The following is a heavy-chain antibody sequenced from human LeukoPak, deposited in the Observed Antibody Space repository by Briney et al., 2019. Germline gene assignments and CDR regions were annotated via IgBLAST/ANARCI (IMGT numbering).Heavy chain of an antibody. J-gene: IGHJ5*02. D-gene: IGHD3-22*01. CDR1: RFTSRSYD. CDR2: ISGSGGST. V-gene: IGHV3-23*01. Sequence: GGSLRLSYAVSRFTSRSYDKSCVPQAPGKGLEWVSAISGSGGSTYYADSVKGRFTISRDNSKNTLYLQMNSLRDEDPAVYYCAKDELDYASRGYSYNSLELWGQGTLVTVSS. CDR3: AKDELDYASRGYSYNSLEL.